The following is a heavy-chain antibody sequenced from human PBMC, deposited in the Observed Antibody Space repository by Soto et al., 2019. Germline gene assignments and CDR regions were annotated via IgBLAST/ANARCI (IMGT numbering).Heavy chain of an antibody. J-gene: IGHJ1*01. CDR2: ISYDGSNK. CDR1: GFTFSSYA. V-gene: IGHV3-30-3*01. D-gene: IGHD3-3*01. CDR3: ARDLTHRDLDEYPQD. Sequence: GRSLRLSCAASGFTFSSYAMHWVRQAPGKGLEWVAVISYDGSNKYYADSVKGRFTISRDNSKNTLYLQMNSLRAEDTAVYYCARDLTHRDLDEYPQDWGQGTRVTVSS.